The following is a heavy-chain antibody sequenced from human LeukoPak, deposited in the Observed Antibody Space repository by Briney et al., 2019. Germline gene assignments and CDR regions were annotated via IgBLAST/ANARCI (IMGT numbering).Heavy chain of an antibody. Sequence: GGSLRLSCAASGFTFSSYGMHWVRQAPGKGLEWVAVTWYDGSNKYYADSVKGRFTISRDNSKNTLYLQMNSLRAEDTAVYYCARDNRRRWIQLQDGMDVWGQGTTVTVSS. CDR2: TWYDGSNK. D-gene: IGHD5-18*01. CDR1: GFTFSSYG. V-gene: IGHV3-33*01. CDR3: ARDNRRRWIQLQDGMDV. J-gene: IGHJ6*02.